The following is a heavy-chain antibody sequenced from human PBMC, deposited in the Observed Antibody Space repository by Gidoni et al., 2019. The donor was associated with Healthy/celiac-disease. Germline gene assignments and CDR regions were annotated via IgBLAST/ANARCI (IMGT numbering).Heavy chain of an antibody. CDR3: ARGGEYSGYGNFDY. CDR1: GGSISSYY. CDR2: IYYSGST. J-gene: IGHJ4*02. Sequence: QVQLQESGPGLLKPSETLSLTCTVSGGSISSYYWSWIRQPPGKGLEWIGYIYYSGSTNYNPSLKSRVTISGDTSKNQFSLKLSSVTAADTAVYYCARGGEYSGYGNFDYWGQGTLVTVSS. D-gene: IGHD5-12*01. V-gene: IGHV4-59*01.